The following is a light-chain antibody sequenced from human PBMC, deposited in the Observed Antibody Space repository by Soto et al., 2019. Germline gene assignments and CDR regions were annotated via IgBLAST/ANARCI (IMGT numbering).Light chain of an antibody. CDR3: SSYSSSTTHVV. J-gene: IGLJ7*01. CDR2: DVT. Sequence: QSALTQPASVSGSPGRSVTISCTGTSTDVGDFNYVSWYQHLPGRAPKLIIYDVTNRPSGISYRFSASKSGRTASLTISGLQVEDEADYYCSSYSSSTTHVVFGGGTQLTVL. CDR1: STDVGDFNY. V-gene: IGLV2-14*03.